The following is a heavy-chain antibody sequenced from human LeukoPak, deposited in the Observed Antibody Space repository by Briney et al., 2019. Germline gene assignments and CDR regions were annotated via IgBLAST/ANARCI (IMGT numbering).Heavy chain of an antibody. Sequence: SETLSLTCAVYGGSFSAYYWIWIRQPPGKGLEWIGEINHSGSTNYNPSLKSRVTISVKTSKNQFSLNLSSVPDAETGVYYCATPLDYYDSSGYPHWGQGTLVTVSS. J-gene: IGHJ4*02. D-gene: IGHD3-22*01. CDR1: GGSFSAYY. CDR2: INHSGST. CDR3: ATPLDYYDSSGYPH. V-gene: IGHV4-34*01.